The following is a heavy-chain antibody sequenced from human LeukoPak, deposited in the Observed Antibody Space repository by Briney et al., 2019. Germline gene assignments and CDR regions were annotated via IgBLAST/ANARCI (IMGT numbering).Heavy chain of an antibody. CDR1: GFTVSTNY. Sequence: GGSLRLSCAASGFTVSTNYMSWVRQAAGKGLEWVSAIDTAGGTYYPGSVKGRFTISRENTKNSLYLQMNSLRAGDTAVYYCIRESNYYDSSTSPGYFDLWGRGTLVTVSS. CDR3: IRESNYYDSSTSPGYFDL. J-gene: IGHJ2*01. D-gene: IGHD3-22*01. CDR2: IDTAGGT. V-gene: IGHV3-13*04.